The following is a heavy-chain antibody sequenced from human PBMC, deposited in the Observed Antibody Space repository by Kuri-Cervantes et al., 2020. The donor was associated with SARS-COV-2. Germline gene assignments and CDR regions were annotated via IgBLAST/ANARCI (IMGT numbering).Heavy chain of an antibody. CDR2: ISYDGSNQ. J-gene: IGHJ6*02. CDR1: GFTLTYRW. Sequence: GGSLRLSCEASGFTLTYRWMAWFRQAPGKGLEWVATISYDGSNQYYGDSVKGRFTFSRDNSKNRMYLQMDSLRSEDTAVYYCARRATVSYYALDVWGPGTTVTVSS. V-gene: IGHV3-30*03. CDR3: ARRATVSYYALDV. D-gene: IGHD4-17*01.